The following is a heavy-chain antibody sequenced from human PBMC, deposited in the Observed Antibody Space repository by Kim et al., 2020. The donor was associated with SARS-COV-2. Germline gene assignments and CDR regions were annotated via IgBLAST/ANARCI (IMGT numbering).Heavy chain of an antibody. D-gene: IGHD1-7*01. Sequence: GESLKISCQGSGYTFTTYWLSWVRQMPGKGLEWMGRIDPSDSYTHYSPSFQGHVTISADMSISTVYLQWSSLKASDTALYYCARTGGTTSAEYYYPYGMDVWGQGTTITVSS. CDR3: ARTGGTTSAEYYYPYGMDV. J-gene: IGHJ6*02. CDR1: GYTFTTYW. CDR2: IDPSDSYT. V-gene: IGHV5-10-1*01.